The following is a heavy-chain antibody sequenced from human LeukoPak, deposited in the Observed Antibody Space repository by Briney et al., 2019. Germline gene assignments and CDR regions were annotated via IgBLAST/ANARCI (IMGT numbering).Heavy chain of an antibody. CDR2: IYNSGSST. CDR1: DGSISIYY. J-gene: IGHJ4*02. V-gene: IGHV4-59*01. Sequence: LETLSLTCTVSDGSISIYYWNWIRQPPGMGLEWIGYIYNSGSSTIYNPSLQSRVTISVDMSKNQFSLRLSSVTAADTAVYFCVRDRELTYWGQGILVTVSS. CDR3: VRDRELTY. D-gene: IGHD3-10*01.